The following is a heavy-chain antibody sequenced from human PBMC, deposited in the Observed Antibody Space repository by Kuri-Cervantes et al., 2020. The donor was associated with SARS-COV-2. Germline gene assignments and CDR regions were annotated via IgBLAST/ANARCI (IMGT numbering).Heavy chain of an antibody. J-gene: IGHJ4*02. Sequence: GGSLRLSCAASRFTFSSYAMNWVRQAPGKGLEWISSISSSSSYIYYADSVKGRFTISRDNAKNSLYLQMNSLGAEDTAVYYCARAPPVLLWFGEPPGGFDYWGQGTLVTVSS. CDR1: RFTFSSYA. D-gene: IGHD3-10*01. CDR2: ISSSSSYI. V-gene: IGHV3-21*01. CDR3: ARAPPVLLWFGEPPGGFDY.